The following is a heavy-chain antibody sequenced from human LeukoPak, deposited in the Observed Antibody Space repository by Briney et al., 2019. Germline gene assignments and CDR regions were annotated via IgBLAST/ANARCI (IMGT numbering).Heavy chain of an antibody. V-gene: IGHV1-8*01. J-gene: IGHJ5*02. CDR3: ARGSRFKAWFDP. D-gene: IGHD3-3*01. CDR1: GYTFTSYD. Sequence: ASVKVSCKASGYTFTSYDINWVRQATGQGLEWMGWMNPNSGNTGYAQKFQGGVTMTRNTSISTAYMELSSLRSEDTAVYYCARGSRFKAWFDPWGQGTLVTVSS. CDR2: MNPNSGNT.